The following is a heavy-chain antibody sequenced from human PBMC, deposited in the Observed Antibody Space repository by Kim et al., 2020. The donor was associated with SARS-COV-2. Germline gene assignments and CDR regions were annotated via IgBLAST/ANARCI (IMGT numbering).Heavy chain of an antibody. V-gene: IGHV4-59*01. J-gene: IGHJ6*02. Sequence: NYQPSLKSRVTISVYTSKNQFALKLRAVTTADTAVYYCARDRKDDYGMDVWGQGTTVTVSS. CDR3: ARDRKDDYGMDV.